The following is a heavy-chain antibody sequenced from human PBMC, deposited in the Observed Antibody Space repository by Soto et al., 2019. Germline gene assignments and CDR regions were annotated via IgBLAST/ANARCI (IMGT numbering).Heavy chain of an antibody. CDR1: GGSFSGYY. V-gene: IGHV4-34*01. CDR3: ARGQGGYSYPNWFDP. D-gene: IGHD5-18*01. CDR2: INHSGST. J-gene: IGHJ5*02. Sequence: QVQLQQWGAGLLKPSETLSLTCAVYGGSFSGYYCIWIRQPPGKGLEWIGEINHSGSTNYTPSLKSRVTISVDTSKNQFSLKLSSVTAADTAVYYCARGQGGYSYPNWFDPWGQGTLVTVSS.